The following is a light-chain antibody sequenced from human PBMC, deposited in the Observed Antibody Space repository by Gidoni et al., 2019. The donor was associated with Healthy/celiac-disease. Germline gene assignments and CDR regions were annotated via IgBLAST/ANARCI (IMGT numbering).Light chain of an antibody. CDR1: QSVSSY. Sequence: EIVLTPSPATLSLSPGERATLSCRASQSVSSYLAWYQQKPGQAPRLLIYDASNRATGIPARFSGSGSGTDFTLTISSLEPEDFAVYYCQQRSNWPLYSFXQXTKLEIK. CDR3: QQRSNWPLYS. J-gene: IGKJ2*03. CDR2: DAS. V-gene: IGKV3-11*01.